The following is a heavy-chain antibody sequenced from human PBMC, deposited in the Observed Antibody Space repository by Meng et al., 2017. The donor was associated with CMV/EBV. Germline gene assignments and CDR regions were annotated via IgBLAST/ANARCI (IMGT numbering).Heavy chain of an antibody. Sequence: VHLAGSGPVLVEPSQTLSLTCRVPGGSISSCDYYWSWIRQPPGKGLEWIGYIYYSGTTYYNPSLESRVTISVDTSKNQFSLNLSSVTAADTAVYYCARLSGSGTTSTGYHYAFDFWGQGTLVTVSS. V-gene: IGHV4-30-4*08. CDR1: GGSISSCDYY. D-gene: IGHD3-22*01. J-gene: IGHJ4*02. CDR2: IYYSGTT. CDR3: ARLSGSGTTSTGYHYAFDF.